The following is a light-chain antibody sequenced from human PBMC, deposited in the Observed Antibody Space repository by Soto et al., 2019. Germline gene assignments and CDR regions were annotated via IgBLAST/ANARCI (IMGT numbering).Light chain of an antibody. J-gene: IGKJ1*01. CDR2: KAS. CDR1: QSISSW. V-gene: IGKV1-5*03. Sequence: DSQMTQYPSALSASVGGRVAITCRASQSISSWLAWYQQKPGKAPKLLIYKASSLESGVPSRFSGSGSGTEFTLTISSLQPDDFATYYCQQYNSYSGTFGQGTKVDIK. CDR3: QQYNSYSGT.